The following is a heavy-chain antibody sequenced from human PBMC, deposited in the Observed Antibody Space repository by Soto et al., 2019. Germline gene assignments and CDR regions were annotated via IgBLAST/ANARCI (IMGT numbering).Heavy chain of an antibody. CDR3: ARTSYYYDSGGYYYYFDY. Sequence: ASVKVSCKASGYSFTSYAIHWVRQAPGQRLEWMDWINAGNGNIKYSQKFQGRVTITRDTSASTAYMELSSLRSEDTAVYYCARTSYYYDSGGYYYYFDYWGQGTLVTVSS. J-gene: IGHJ4*02. D-gene: IGHD3-22*01. CDR1: GYSFTSYA. CDR2: INAGNGNI. V-gene: IGHV1-3*01.